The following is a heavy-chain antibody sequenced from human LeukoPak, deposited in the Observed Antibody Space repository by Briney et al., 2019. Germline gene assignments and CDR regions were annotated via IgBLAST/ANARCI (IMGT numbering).Heavy chain of an antibody. V-gene: IGHV3-23*01. J-gene: IGHJ4*02. CDR3: AKGTSSWHEFDY. Sequence: GGSLRLSCVASGFTFSSYAMSWVRQAPGKGLEWVSAISGSGSSGGSTYYADSVKGRFTISRDNSKNTLYLQMNSLRAEDTALYYCAKGTSSWHEFDYWGQGTLVTVSS. CDR1: GFTFSSYA. CDR2: ISGSGSSGGST. D-gene: IGHD6-13*01.